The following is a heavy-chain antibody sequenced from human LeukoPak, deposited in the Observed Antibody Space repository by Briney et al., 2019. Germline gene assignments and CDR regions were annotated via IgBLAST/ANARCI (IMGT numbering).Heavy chain of an antibody. Sequence: GGSLRLSCAASGFTFSSYPMQWVRQAPGKGLEWVAVISYDGSNKYYTDSVKGRYTISRDNSKNTLYLEMNSLRAEDTAVYYCARDRISGGGWSPGVDLWGQGTLVAVST. V-gene: IGHV3-30*04. D-gene: IGHD6-19*01. CDR1: GFTFSSYP. CDR3: ARDRISGGGWSPGVDL. J-gene: IGHJ4*02. CDR2: ISYDGSNK.